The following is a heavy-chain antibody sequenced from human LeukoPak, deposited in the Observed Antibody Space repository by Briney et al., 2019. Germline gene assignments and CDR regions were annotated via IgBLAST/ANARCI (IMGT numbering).Heavy chain of an antibody. D-gene: IGHD3-10*01. CDR1: GDAITTKSYW. V-gene: IGHV4-39*01. CDR2: SYASGNS. Sequence: SETLSLTCRISGDAITTKSYWWGWIRQSPGKGLEWIGSSYASGNSYYNPSLKTRATISPDTSKNQYSLRLPSVTAADTAVHYCARPGIWDLQIGHWFQPWGQGILVTVS. J-gene: IGHJ5*02. CDR3: ARPGIWDLQIGHWFQP.